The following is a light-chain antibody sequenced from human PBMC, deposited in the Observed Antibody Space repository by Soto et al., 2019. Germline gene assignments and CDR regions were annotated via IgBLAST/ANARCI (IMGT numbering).Light chain of an antibody. CDR1: QSISSY. CDR3: QQSYSTPRT. CDR2: AAS. Sequence: DIQMTQSPSSLSAPVGDRVTITCRASQSISSYLNWYQQKPGKAPKLLIYAASSLRSGVPSRFSGSGSGTDFTLTISSLQPEDFATYYCQQSYSTPRTFGQGTKVDIK. J-gene: IGKJ1*01. V-gene: IGKV1-39*01.